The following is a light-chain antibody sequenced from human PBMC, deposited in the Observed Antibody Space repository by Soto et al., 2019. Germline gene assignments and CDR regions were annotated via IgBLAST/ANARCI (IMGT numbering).Light chain of an antibody. Sequence: QSALTQPPSASGSPGQSVTISCTGTSSDVGGYNSVSWYQHHPGKAPKLMIYEVSKRPSGVPDRFSGSKSANTASLTVSGLQAEDEAVYYCSSYAGSSNYVFGTGTKLTVL. J-gene: IGLJ1*01. CDR2: EVS. CDR1: SSDVGGYNS. CDR3: SSYAGSSNYV. V-gene: IGLV2-8*01.